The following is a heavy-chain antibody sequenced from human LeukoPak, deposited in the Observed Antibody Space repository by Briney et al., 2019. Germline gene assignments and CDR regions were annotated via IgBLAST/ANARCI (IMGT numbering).Heavy chain of an antibody. D-gene: IGHD3-16*02. J-gene: IGHJ4*02. CDR2: IWYDGSNK. Sequence: GRSLRLSCAASGFTFSSHGMHWVRQAPGKGLEWVAVIWYDGSNKYYADSVKGRFTISRDNSKNTLYLQMNSLRAEDTAVYYCARGQERSYTVIVSYWGQGALVTVSS. V-gene: IGHV3-33*01. CDR1: GFTFSSHG. CDR3: ARGQERSYTVIVSY.